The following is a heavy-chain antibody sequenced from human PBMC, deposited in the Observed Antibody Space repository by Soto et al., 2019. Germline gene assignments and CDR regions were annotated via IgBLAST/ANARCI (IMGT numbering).Heavy chain of an antibody. CDR2: ISAYNGNT. Sequence: ASVKVSCKASGYTFTSYGISWVRQAPGQGLEWMGWISAYNGNTNYAQKLQGRVTMTTDTSTSTAYMELRSLRSDDTAVYYCARERTAMAIYYSYYYGMDVWGQGTTVTVSS. J-gene: IGHJ6*02. D-gene: IGHD5-18*01. CDR1: GYTFTSYG. CDR3: ARERTAMAIYYSYYYGMDV. V-gene: IGHV1-18*01.